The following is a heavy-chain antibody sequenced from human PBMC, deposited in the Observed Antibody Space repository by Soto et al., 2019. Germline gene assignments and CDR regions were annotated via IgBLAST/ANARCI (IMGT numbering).Heavy chain of an antibody. D-gene: IGHD3-22*01. Sequence: QVQLQESGPGLVKPSETLSLICSVSGASVRSNYWSWIRKSAGKGLEWIGRVSATGGSTYNPSLRGRATMSVETSKNQFSLRLTSMTAADTATYFCARDPLPSDSSAPWGRGTLVSVSS. CDR2: VSATGGS. V-gene: IGHV4-4*07. CDR1: GASVRSNY. J-gene: IGHJ5*02. CDR3: ARDPLPSDSSAP.